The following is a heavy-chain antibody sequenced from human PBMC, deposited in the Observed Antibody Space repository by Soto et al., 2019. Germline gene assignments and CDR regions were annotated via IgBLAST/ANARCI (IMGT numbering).Heavy chain of an antibody. V-gene: IGHV2-5*02. D-gene: IGHD2-15*01. CDR2: IYWDDDK. Sequence: QITLKESGPTLVKPTQTLTLTCTFSGFSLSTSGVGVGWIRQPPGKALEWLALIYWDDDKRYSPSLKSRLTSTKDHHKNQVVLTMTNMDPVDTATYYCAHVPIYCSGGSCYHYYYGMDVGGQGTTVTVSS. CDR3: AHVPIYCSGGSCYHYYYGMDV. CDR1: GFSLSTSGVG. J-gene: IGHJ6*02.